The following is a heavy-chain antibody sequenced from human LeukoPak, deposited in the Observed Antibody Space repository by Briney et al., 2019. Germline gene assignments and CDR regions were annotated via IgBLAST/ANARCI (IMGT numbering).Heavy chain of an antibody. V-gene: IGHV3-7*01. D-gene: IGHD1-1*01. J-gene: IGHJ4*02. CDR3: ARERQLERLAFGKEGSAFDY. Sequence: GGSLRLSCAASGFMFTSYWMSWVRQAPGKGLEWVASITQDGSEKYYVGSVKGRFTISRDNAKNSLYLQMNRLRAEDTAVYYCARERQLERLAFGKEGSAFDYWGQGTLVTVSS. CDR2: ITQDGSEK. CDR1: GFMFTSYW.